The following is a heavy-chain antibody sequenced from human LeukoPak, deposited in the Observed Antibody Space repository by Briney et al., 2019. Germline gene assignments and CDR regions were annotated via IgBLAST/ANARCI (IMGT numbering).Heavy chain of an antibody. CDR1: GFTFSSYA. CDR2: ISGSGDNT. J-gene: IGHJ4*02. Sequence: GGSLRLSCAASGFTFSSYAMRWVRQVPGEGLEWVSVISGSGDNTYYAHSLKGGLTISRDNSKNMLYLQMNSLRAEDTAVYYCAKWKYSNSGIDDYWGQGTLVTVSS. V-gene: IGHV3-23*01. D-gene: IGHD6-6*01. CDR3: AKWKYSNSGIDDY.